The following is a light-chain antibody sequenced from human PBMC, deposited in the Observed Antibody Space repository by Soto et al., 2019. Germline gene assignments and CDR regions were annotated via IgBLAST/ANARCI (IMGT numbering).Light chain of an antibody. CDR3: MQALQTPLT. V-gene: IGKV2-28*01. J-gene: IGKJ4*01. CDR1: QSLLHSNGYNY. CDR2: LGS. Sequence: DIVMTQSPLSLPVTPREPASISCRSSQSLLHSNGYNYLDWYLQKPGQSPQLLIYLGSNRASGVPHRFSGSGSGTDFTLKISRVEAEDVGVYYCMQALQTPLTFGGGTKVEIK.